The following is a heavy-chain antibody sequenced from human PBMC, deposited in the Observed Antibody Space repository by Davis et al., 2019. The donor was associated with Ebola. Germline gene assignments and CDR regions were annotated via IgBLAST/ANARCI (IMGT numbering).Heavy chain of an antibody. CDR3: TTVGAY. D-gene: IGHD3-16*01. CDR1: GFTLTDAW. J-gene: IGHJ4*02. V-gene: IGHV3-15*07. CDR2: IYSNIDGGTT. Sequence: GGSLRLSCAASGFTLTDAWMNWVRQVPGKGLEWVGRIYSNIDGGTTEYAAPVRGRFTISRDDSRNTLYLQMNNLKTADTAVYYCTTVGAYWGLGTLVTVSS.